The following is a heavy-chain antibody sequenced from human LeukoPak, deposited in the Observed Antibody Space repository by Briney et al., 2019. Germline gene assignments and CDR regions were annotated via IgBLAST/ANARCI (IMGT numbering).Heavy chain of an antibody. CDR3: ARGLAAAGHVSFDY. Sequence: SSETLSLTCTVSGGSISSSSYYWGWIRQPPGKGLEWIGSIYYSGSTYYNPSLKSRVTISVDTSKNQFSLKLSSVTAADTSVYYCARGLAAAGHVSFDYWGQGSLVTVSS. CDR1: GGSISSSSYY. V-gene: IGHV4-39*07. CDR2: IYYSGST. D-gene: IGHD6-13*01. J-gene: IGHJ4*02.